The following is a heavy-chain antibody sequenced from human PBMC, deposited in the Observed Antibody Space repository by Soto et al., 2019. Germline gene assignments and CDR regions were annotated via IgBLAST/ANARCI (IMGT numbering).Heavy chain of an antibody. Sequence: SETLSLTCTVSGGSISSYYWSWIRQPPGKGLEWIGYIYYSGSTNYNPSLKSRVTISVDTSKNQFSLKLSSVTAADTAVYYCARPCSGGSCPWGAFDIWGQGTMVTVSS. V-gene: IGHV4-59*08. CDR2: IYYSGST. CDR1: GGSISSYY. CDR3: ARPCSGGSCPWGAFDI. D-gene: IGHD2-15*01. J-gene: IGHJ3*02.